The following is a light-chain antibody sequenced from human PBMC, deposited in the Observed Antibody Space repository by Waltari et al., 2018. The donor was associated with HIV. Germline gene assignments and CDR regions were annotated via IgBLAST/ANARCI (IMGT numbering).Light chain of an antibody. J-gene: IGLJ2*01. Sequence: SYVLTQPPSVSVAPGQTARITCVGNNIGRQSVHSYQPRPGQAPALVVQDDSDRPSGIPERFSGSNSGNTATLTISRVEAGDEADYYCQVWHSNSDHVVFGGGTKLTVL. CDR3: QVWHSNSDHVV. V-gene: IGLV3-21*02. CDR1: NIGRQS. CDR2: DDS.